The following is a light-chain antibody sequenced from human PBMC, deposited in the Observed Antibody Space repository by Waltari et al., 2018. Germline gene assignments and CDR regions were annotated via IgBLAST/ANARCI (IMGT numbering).Light chain of an antibody. V-gene: IGLV2-14*03. CDR3: SSYRKSSTAGGV. CDR2: SVT. J-gene: IGLJ1*01. CDR1: SSDVGGYNY. Sequence: QSALTQPASVSGSPGQSITISCTGTSSDVGGYNYVSWYQQHPGKAPKLMIYSVTNSASDVSSRVTGSKSGNTASLTISGLQTDDEADYYCSSYRKSSTAGGVFGTGTKVTVL.